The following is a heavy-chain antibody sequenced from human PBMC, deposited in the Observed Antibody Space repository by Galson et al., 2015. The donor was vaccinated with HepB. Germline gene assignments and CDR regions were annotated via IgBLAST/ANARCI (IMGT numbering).Heavy chain of an antibody. CDR1: GFTFSSYS. CDR2: ISSSSSTI. V-gene: IGHV3-48*02. Sequence: SLRLSCAASGFTFSSYSTNWVRQAPGKGLEWVSYISSSSSTIYYADSVKGRFTISRDNAKNSLYLQMNSLRDEDTAVYYCAIEGYVRHIEYYYYGMDVWGQGTTVTVSS. D-gene: IGHD2-15*01. J-gene: IGHJ6*02. CDR3: AIEGYVRHIEYYYYGMDV.